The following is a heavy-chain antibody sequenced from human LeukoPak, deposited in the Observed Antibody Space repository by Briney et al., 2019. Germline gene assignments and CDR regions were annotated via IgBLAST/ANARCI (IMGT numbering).Heavy chain of an antibody. CDR2: INYSGST. Sequence: ASETLSLTCAVYGGSFSGYYWSWIRQPPGKGLEWIGEINYSGSTNYNPSLKSRVTISVDTSKNQFSLKLSSVTAADTAVYYCARGRTVRGVIKFYYYMDVWGKGTTVTVSS. CDR1: GGSFSGYY. D-gene: IGHD3-10*01. V-gene: IGHV4-34*01. CDR3: ARGRTVRGVIKFYYYMDV. J-gene: IGHJ6*03.